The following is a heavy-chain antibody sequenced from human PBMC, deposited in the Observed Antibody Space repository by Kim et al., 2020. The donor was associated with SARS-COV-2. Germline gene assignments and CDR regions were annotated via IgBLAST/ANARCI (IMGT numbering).Heavy chain of an antibody. CDR2: ISGSGGST. CDR3: ARGVSDVRDYYYYYMDV. J-gene: IGHJ6*03. V-gene: IGHV3-23*01. D-gene: IGHD3-10*02. CDR1: GFTFSSYA. Sequence: GGSLRLSCAVSGFTFSSYAMSWVRQAPGKGLEWVSAISGSGGSTYYADSVKGRFTISRDNSKNTLYLQMNSLRAEDTAVYYCARGVSDVRDYYYYYMDVCGKGTPVTVSS.